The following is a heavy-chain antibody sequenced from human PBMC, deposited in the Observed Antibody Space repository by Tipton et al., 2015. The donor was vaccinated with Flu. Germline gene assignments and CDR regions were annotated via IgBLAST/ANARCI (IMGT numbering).Heavy chain of an antibody. CDR3: ARNSSSWYYYYCGMDV. Sequence: TLSLTCTVSGGSISSYYWSWIRRPPGKGLEWIGYIYYSGSTNYNPSLKSRVTISVETSKNQFSLKLSSVTAADTAVYYCARNSSSWYYYYCGMDVWGQGTTVPVSS. V-gene: IGHV4-59*01. CDR1: GGSISSYY. D-gene: IGHD6-13*01. CDR2: IYYSGST. J-gene: IGHJ6*02.